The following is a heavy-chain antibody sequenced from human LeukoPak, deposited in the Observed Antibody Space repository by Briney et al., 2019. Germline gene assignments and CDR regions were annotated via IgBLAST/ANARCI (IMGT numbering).Heavy chain of an antibody. CDR2: INGYTGDT. V-gene: IGHV1-18*01. D-gene: IGHD1-14*01. Sequence: ASVKVSCKASGYTLGSYHISWVRQAPGQGLEWMGWINGYTGDTIYAQRFQGRVTMTTDTSTSTAYMELRSLRFDDTAVYYCVREDWGSGTIIDYWGQGTLVTVSS. CDR1: GYTLGSYH. J-gene: IGHJ4*02. CDR3: VREDWGSGTIIDY.